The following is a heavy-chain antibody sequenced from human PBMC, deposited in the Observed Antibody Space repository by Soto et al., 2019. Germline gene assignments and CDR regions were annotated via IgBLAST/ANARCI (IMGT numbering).Heavy chain of an antibody. D-gene: IGHD5-18*01. V-gene: IGHV4-59*01. CDR2: IFYSGST. CDR1: GFSISNYY. Sequence: PSETLSLTCTVSGFSISNYYWSWIRQPPGKGLEWIGHIFYSGSTNYNPALKSRVTISVDTSKNQFSLKLSSVTAADTAVYYCARDSGYNYGYFRWFDPWGRGTLVTVSS. J-gene: IGHJ5*02. CDR3: ARDSGYNYGYFRWFDP.